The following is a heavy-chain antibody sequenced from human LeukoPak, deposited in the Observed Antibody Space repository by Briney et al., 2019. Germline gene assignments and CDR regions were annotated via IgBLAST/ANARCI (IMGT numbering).Heavy chain of an antibody. Sequence: SETLSLTCTVSGGSISSYYWSWIRQPPGKGLEWIGYIYYSGSTNYNPSLKSRVTISVDTSKNQFSLKMSSVTAADTAVYYCARHSYYGSGRLGFDYWGQGTLVTVSS. CDR1: GGSISSYY. CDR3: ARHSYYGSGRLGFDY. J-gene: IGHJ4*02. D-gene: IGHD3-10*01. V-gene: IGHV4-59*08. CDR2: IYYSGST.